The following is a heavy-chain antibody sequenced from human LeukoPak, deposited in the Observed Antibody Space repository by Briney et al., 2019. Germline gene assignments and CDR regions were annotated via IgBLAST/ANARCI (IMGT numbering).Heavy chain of an antibody. CDR2: IIPIFGTA. CDR3: ARLIGSGVYYYMDV. V-gene: IGHV1-69*13. CDR1: GGTFSSSA. Sequence: ASVKVSCKASGGTFSSSAISWVRQAPGQGREWMGGIIPIFGTANYAQKFQGRVTITADESTSTAYMELSSLRSEDTAVYYCARLIGSGVYYYMDVWGKGTTVTVSS. J-gene: IGHJ6*03. D-gene: IGHD2-15*01.